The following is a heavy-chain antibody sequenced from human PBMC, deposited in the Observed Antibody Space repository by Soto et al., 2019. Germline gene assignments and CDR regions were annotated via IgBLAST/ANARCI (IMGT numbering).Heavy chain of an antibody. V-gene: IGHV3-21*01. Sequence: GGSLRLSCAASGFTFSSYSMNWVRQAPGKGLEWVSSISSSSSYIYYADSVKGRFTISRDNAKNSLYLQMNSLRAEDTAVYYCARDLRRAQYCSGGSCYYGMDVWGQGTTVTVSS. CDR3: ARDLRRAQYCSGGSCYYGMDV. D-gene: IGHD2-15*01. CDR1: GFTFSSYS. CDR2: ISSSSSYI. J-gene: IGHJ6*02.